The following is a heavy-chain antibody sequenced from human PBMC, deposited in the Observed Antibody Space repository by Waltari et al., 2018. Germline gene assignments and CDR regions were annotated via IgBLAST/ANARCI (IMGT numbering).Heavy chain of an antibody. V-gene: IGHV2-5*02. D-gene: IGHD2-15*01. CDR3: AHSTRRLGCSGGRCYTFDS. CDR1: GFSLSTSGVG. CDR2: CYWDEDK. J-gene: IGHJ4*02. Sequence: QITLKESGPTLVKPTQTLTLTCTFSGFSLSTSGVGVGWIRQPPGQALEYLALCYWDEDKWYSPSLRSRLTITKDTSKNQVVLTMTNMDPLDTGTYYCAHSTRRLGCSGGRCYTFDSWGQGTLVTVSS.